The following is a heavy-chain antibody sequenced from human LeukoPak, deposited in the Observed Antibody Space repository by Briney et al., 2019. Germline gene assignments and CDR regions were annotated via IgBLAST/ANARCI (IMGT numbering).Heavy chain of an antibody. Sequence: GGSLRLSCVASGFIFSRYGMHWVRQAPGEGLEYVSAISNSGGSTYYANSVKGRFTISRDNSKNTLYLQMGSLRGEDMAVYYCARGLITGAAGTYYYYGMDVWGQGTTVTVSS. V-gene: IGHV3-64*01. CDR1: GFIFSRYG. CDR2: ISNSGGST. J-gene: IGHJ6*02. D-gene: IGHD6-13*01. CDR3: ARGLITGAAGTYYYYGMDV.